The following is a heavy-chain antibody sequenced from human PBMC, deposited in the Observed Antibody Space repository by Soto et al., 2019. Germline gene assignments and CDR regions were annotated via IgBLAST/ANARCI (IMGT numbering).Heavy chain of an antibody. J-gene: IGHJ6*02. CDR2: NIPIFGTA. CDR3: AREGYSGYDSNYYGMDV. V-gene: IGHV1-69*13. Sequence: SVKVSCKASGGTFSSYAISWVRQAPGQGLEWMGGNIPIFGTANYAQKFQGRVTITADESTSTAYMELSSLRSEDTAVYYCAREGYSGYDSNYYGMDVWGQGTTVTVSS. CDR1: GGTFSSYA. D-gene: IGHD5-12*01.